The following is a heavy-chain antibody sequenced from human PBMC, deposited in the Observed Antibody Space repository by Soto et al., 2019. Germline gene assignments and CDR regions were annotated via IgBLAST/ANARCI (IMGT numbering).Heavy chain of an antibody. CDR3: ARDDGWNYRYYDMEV. CDR2: IIPVFGSA. Sequence: QVPLVQSGAEVKKPGSSVKVSCKASGDTFSSYSITWVRQAPGQGLEWMGGIIPVFGSANYAQKFQGRVTITADESTRTAYMELNSLRSQDTAVYFCARDDGWNYRYYDMEVWGPGTTVTVSS. CDR1: GDTFSSYS. D-gene: IGHD1-7*01. J-gene: IGHJ6*02. V-gene: IGHV1-69*01.